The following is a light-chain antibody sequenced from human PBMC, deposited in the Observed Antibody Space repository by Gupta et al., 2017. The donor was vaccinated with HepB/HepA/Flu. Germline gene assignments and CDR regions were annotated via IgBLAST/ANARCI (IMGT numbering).Light chain of an antibody. CDR1: QGISNY. CDR3: QKDNSAPP. CDR2: AAS. J-gene: IGKJ5*01. Sequence: DIQMTQSPSSLSASVGDRVTITCRASQGISNYLAWYQQKPGKVPKLLIYAASTLQSGVPSRFSGSGSGTDFTLTISSLQPEDVATYYCQKDNSAPPFGQGTRLEIK. V-gene: IGKV1-27*01.